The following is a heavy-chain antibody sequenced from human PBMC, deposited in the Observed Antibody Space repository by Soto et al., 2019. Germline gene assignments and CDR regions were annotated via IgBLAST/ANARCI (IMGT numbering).Heavy chain of an antibody. Sequence: SGPTLVNPIQTLTLTCTFSGFSLSTSGVGVGWIRQPPGKALEWLALIYWDDDKRYSPSLKSRLTITKDTSKNQVVLTMTNMDPVDTATYYCAHRTTMVRGVIRYYYGMDVWGQGTTVTVSS. J-gene: IGHJ6*02. CDR1: GFSLSTSGVG. D-gene: IGHD3-10*01. CDR3: AHRTTMVRGVIRYYYGMDV. V-gene: IGHV2-5*02. CDR2: IYWDDDK.